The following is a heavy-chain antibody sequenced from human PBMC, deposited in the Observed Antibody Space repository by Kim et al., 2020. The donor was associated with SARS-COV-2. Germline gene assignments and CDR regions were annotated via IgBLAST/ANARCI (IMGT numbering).Heavy chain of an antibody. CDR3: VRGLGDS. CDR1: GFTLSDYW. Sequence: GGSLRLSCAVSGFTLSDYWMHWVRQGPGKGLVWVSRIDDSGSMTAYADSVEGRFTISRDNSKNTLYLQMTSLRVEDTAVYYCVRGLGDSWGQGILVTVS. V-gene: IGHV3-74*03. J-gene: IGHJ4*02. CDR2: IDDSGSMT. D-gene: IGHD1-26*01.